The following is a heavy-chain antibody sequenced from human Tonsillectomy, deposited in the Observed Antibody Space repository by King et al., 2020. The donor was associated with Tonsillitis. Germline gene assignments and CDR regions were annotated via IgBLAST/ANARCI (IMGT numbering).Heavy chain of an antibody. D-gene: IGHD1-26*01. V-gene: IGHV3-23*04. CDR2: ISGSGGST. CDR1: GFTFSSYA. CDR3: AKGQSGRHYSRFYFEY. J-gene: IGHJ4*02. Sequence: DVQLVESGGGLVQPGGSLRLSCAASGFTFSSYAMSWVRQAPGKGLEWVSAISGSGGSTYYADSVKGRFTISRDNSKNSLYLQMNSLRAEDTAVYYCAKGQSGRHYSRFYFEYWGQGTLVTVSS.